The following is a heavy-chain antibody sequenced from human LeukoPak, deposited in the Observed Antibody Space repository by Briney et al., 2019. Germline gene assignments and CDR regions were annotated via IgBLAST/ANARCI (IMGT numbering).Heavy chain of an antibody. J-gene: IGHJ4*02. Sequence: SVKVSCKASGGTFSSYAISWVRQAPGQGLEWMGRIIPILGIANYAQKFQGRVTITADKSTSTAYMELSSLRSEDTAVYYCARGRGSRSFDYWGQGTLVTVSS. CDR1: GGTFSSYA. CDR2: IIPILGIA. V-gene: IGHV1-69*04. CDR3: ARGRGSRSFDY.